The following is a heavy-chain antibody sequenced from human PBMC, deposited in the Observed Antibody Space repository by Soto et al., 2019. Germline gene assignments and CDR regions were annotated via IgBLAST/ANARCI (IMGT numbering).Heavy chain of an antibody. Sequence: PGGSLRLSCAASGFTFSSYGMHWVRQAPGKGLEWVAVIWYDGSNKYYADSVKGRFTISRDNPKNTLYLQMNSLRAEDTAVYYCARDGDYRLGMDVWGQGTTVTVSS. CDR1: GFTFSSYG. D-gene: IGHD4-4*01. CDR2: IWYDGSNK. CDR3: ARDGDYRLGMDV. V-gene: IGHV3-33*01. J-gene: IGHJ6*02.